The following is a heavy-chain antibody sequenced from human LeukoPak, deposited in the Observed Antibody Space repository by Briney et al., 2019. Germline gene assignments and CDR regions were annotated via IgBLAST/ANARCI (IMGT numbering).Heavy chain of an antibody. J-gene: IGHJ4*02. CDR2: ISSSSSTI. CDR1: GFTFSSYS. V-gene: IGHV3-48*01. D-gene: IGHD6-13*01. CDR3: ARSIAAAED. Sequence: GGSLRLSCAASGFTFSSYSMNWVRQAPGKGLEWVSYISSSSSTIYYADSVKGRFTISRDNAKNSLYLQMNSLRAENAAVYYCARSIAAAEDWGQGTLVTVSS.